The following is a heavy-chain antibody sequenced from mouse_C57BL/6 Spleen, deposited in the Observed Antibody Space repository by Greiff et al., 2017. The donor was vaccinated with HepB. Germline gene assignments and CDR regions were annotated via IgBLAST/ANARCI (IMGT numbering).Heavy chain of an antibody. J-gene: IGHJ1*03. CDR2: ISDGGSYT. V-gene: IGHV5-4*01. CDR1: GFTFSSYA. Sequence: EVQVVESGGGLVKPGGSLKLSCAASGFTFSSYAMSWVRRTPEKRLEWVATISDGGSYTYYPDNVKGRFTISRDNAKNNLYLQMSHLKSEDTAMYYCARYYYGSSYEYFDVWGTGTTVTVSS. CDR3: ARYYYGSSYEYFDV. D-gene: IGHD1-1*01.